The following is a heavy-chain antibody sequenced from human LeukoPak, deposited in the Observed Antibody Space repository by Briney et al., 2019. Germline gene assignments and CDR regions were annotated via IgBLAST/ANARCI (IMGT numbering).Heavy chain of an antibody. CDR2: ISSSGSTI. CDR3: AFLGYGSGFNSGY. J-gene: IGHJ4*02. V-gene: IGHV3-48*03. D-gene: IGHD3-10*01. Sequence: PGGSLRLSCAASGFTFSSYETNWVRQAPGKGLEWVSYISSSGSTIYYADSVKGRFTISRDNAKNSLYLQMNSLRAEDTAVYYCAFLGYGSGFNSGYWGQGTLVTVSS. CDR1: GFTFSSYE.